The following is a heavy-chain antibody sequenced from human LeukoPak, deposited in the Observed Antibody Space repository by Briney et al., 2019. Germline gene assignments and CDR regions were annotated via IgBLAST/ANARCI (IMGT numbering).Heavy chain of an antibody. Sequence: PSETLSLTCSVSGASISSHYWSWIRQPPGKGPEWIGYIYYTGSTSYNPSLKSRVTISVDTSKNQFSLKLISVTAADTAVYYCAREKWELLPIFDYWGRGILVTVSP. CDR1: GASISSHY. CDR2: IYYTGST. CDR3: AREKWELLPIFDY. J-gene: IGHJ4*02. D-gene: IGHD1-26*01. V-gene: IGHV4-59*11.